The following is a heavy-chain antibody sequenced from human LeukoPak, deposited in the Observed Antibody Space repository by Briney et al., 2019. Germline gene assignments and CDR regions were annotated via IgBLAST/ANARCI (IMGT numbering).Heavy chain of an antibody. J-gene: IGHJ4*02. CDR3: AKGNGYSYGRYYFDY. CDR2: ITASGGNT. CDR1: GFTFSSYA. Sequence: GGSLRLSCAASGFTFSSYAMGWVRQAPGKGLEWVSAITASGGNTYYADSGKGRFTISRDNSKTTLYLQVNSLRAEDTAVYYCAKGNGYSYGRYYFDYWGQGTLVTVSS. V-gene: IGHV3-23*01. D-gene: IGHD5-18*01.